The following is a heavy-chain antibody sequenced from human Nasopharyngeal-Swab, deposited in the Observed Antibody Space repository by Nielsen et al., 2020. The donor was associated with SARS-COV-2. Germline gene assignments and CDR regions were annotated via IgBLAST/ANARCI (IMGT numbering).Heavy chain of an antibody. CDR3: AREDPIAVAGNLDY. Sequence: GASLKISCAASGFTFSDYYMSWVRQAPGKGLEWVAVISYVGSNKYYADSVKGRFTISRDNSKNTLYLQMNSLRAEDTAVYYCAREDPIAVAGNLDYWGQGTLVTVSS. CDR1: GFTFSDYY. CDR2: ISYVGSNK. V-gene: IGHV3-30-3*01. J-gene: IGHJ4*02. D-gene: IGHD6-19*01.